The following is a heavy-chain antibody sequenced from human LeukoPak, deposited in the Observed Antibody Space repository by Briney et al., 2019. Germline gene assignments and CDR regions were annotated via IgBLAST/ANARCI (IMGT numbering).Heavy chain of an antibody. CDR3: ARAVDGYNSDY. J-gene: IGHJ4*02. Sequence: SETLSLTCTVSGGSISSYYWSWIRQPPGKGLEWIGYIYYSGSIKYNPSLKSRVTISVDTSKSQFSLRLNSVTTADTAVYYCARAVDGYNSDYWGQGTLVTVSS. D-gene: IGHD5-24*01. CDR1: GGSISSYY. V-gene: IGHV4-59*01. CDR2: IYYSGSI.